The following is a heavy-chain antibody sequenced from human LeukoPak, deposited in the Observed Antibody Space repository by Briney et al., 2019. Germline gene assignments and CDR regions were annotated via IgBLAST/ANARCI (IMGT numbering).Heavy chain of an antibody. J-gene: IGHJ5*02. Sequence: SETLSLTCTVSGGSISSYYWSWIRQPPGKGLGWIGYIYYSGSTNYNPSLKSRVTISVDTSKNQFSLKLRSVTAADTAVYYCAREVGTTGWFDPWGQGTLVTVSS. CDR3: AREVGTTGWFDP. D-gene: IGHD1-1*01. CDR1: GGSISSYY. CDR2: IYYSGST. V-gene: IGHV4-59*01.